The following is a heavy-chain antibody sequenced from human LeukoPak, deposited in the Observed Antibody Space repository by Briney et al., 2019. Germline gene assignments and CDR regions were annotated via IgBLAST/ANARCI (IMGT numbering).Heavy chain of an antibody. CDR2: IYYSGST. D-gene: IGHD3-10*01. Sequence: PSETLSLTCTVSGGSISSYYWSWIWQPPGKGLEWIGYIYYSGSTNYNPSLKSRVTISVDTSKNQFSLKLSSVTAADTAVYYCARDDYYGSGSSDYWGQGTLVTVSS. CDR3: ARDDYYGSGSSDY. V-gene: IGHV4-59*01. J-gene: IGHJ4*02. CDR1: GGSISSYY.